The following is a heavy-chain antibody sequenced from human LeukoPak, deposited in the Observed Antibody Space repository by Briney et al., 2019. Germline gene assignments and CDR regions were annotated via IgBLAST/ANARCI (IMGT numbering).Heavy chain of an antibody. CDR2: IYTSGST. V-gene: IGHV4-61*02. D-gene: IGHD5-12*01. CDR3: ATRVAMVDY. Sequence: ASETLSLTCTVSGGSISSGSYYWSWIRQPAGKGLEWIGRIYTSGSTNYNPSLKSRVTISVDTSKNQFSLKPSSATAADTAVYYCATRVAMVDYWGQGTLVTVSS. CDR1: GGSISSGSYY. J-gene: IGHJ4*02.